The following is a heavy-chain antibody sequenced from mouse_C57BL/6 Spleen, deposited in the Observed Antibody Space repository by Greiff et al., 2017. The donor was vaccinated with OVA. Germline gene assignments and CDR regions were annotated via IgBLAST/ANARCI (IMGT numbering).Heavy chain of an antibody. D-gene: IGHD1-2*01. V-gene: IGHV3-6*01. CDR2: ISYDGSN. CDR3: ARVGGNYGYYYAMDY. J-gene: IGHJ4*01. Sequence: DVQLQESEPGLVKPSQSLSLTCSVTGYSITSGYYWNWIRQFPGNKLEWMGYISYDGSNNYNPSLKNRISITRDTSKNQFFLKLNSVTTEDTATYYCARVGGNYGYYYAMDYWGQGTSVTVSS. CDR1: GYSITSGYY.